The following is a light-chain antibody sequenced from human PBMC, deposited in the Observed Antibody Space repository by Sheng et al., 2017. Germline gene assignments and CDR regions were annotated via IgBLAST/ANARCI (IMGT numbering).Light chain of an antibody. Sequence: SYILTQPPSVSVAPGQTATITCGGVNIGGKAVHWYQQKPGQAPALVIYDDSGRPSGIPERFSGSNSGNTASLTINRVEAGDEVDFYCQVCDSGGDHGVFGGGTKLTVL. V-gene: IGLV3-21*02. CDR2: DDS. CDR1: NIGGKA. J-gene: IGLJ2*01. CDR3: QVCDSGGDHGV.